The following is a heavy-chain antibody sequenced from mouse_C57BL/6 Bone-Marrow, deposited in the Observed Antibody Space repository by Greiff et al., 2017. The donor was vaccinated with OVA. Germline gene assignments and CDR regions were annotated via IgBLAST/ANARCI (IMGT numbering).Heavy chain of an antibody. Sequence: MQLQQSGAELARPGASVKLSCKASGYTFTSYGISWVKQRTGQGLEWIGEIYPRSGNTYYNEKFKGKATLTADKSSSTAYMELRSLTSEDSAVYFCARYNCYWYFDVWGTGTTVTVSS. CDR1: GYTFTSYG. D-gene: IGHD1-3*01. J-gene: IGHJ1*03. CDR2: IYPRSGNT. CDR3: ARYNCYWYFDV. V-gene: IGHV1-81*01.